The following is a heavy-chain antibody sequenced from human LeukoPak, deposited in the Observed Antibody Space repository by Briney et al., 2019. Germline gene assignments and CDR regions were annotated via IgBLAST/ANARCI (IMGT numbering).Heavy chain of an antibody. CDR3: AKDLGDGSGPDY. D-gene: IGHD3-10*01. CDR1: GFTFSSYG. J-gene: IGHJ4*02. V-gene: IGHV3-30*18. Sequence: GGSLRLSCAASGFTFSSYGMHWVRQAPGKGLEGVAVISYDGSNKYYADSVKGRFTISRDNSKNTLYLQMNSLRAEDTAVYYCAKDLGDGSGPDYWGQGTLVTVSS. CDR2: ISYDGSNK.